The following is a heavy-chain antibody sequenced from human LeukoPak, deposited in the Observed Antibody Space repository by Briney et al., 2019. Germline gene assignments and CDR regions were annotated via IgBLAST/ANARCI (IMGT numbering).Heavy chain of an antibody. CDR1: GYTFTSYD. Sequence: ASVKVSCKASGYTFTSYDVNWVRQATGQGLEWMGWMNPNSGNTGYAQKFQGRVTMTRDTSISTAYMELSRLRSDDTAVYYCARDDYDSSGYPSGYWGQGTLVTVSS. V-gene: IGHV1-8*01. D-gene: IGHD3-22*01. CDR3: ARDDYDSSGYPSGY. J-gene: IGHJ4*02. CDR2: MNPNSGNT.